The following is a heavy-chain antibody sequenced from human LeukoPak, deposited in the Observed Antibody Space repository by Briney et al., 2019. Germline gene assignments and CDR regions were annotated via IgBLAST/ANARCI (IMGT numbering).Heavy chain of an antibody. Sequence: GGSLRLSCAASGFTFNNYALSWVRQAPGKGLEWVSTSSGNGGSATYTYYADSVKGRFTISRDNSKNTVSLQMNSLRAEETAVYYCAKDYHGCTPGVDYRGQGTLVTVSS. CDR2: SSGNGGSATYT. J-gene: IGHJ4*02. CDR3: AKDYHGCTPGVDY. CDR1: GFTFNNYA. V-gene: IGHV3-23*01. D-gene: IGHD4-23*01.